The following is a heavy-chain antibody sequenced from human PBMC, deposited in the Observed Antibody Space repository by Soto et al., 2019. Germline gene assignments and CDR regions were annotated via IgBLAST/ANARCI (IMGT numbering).Heavy chain of an antibody. CDR2: TSSDGRDK. Sequence: QVQLVESGGGVVQPGTSLRVSCVGSGFTFRSYVLHWVRQAPGKGLEWVALTSSDGRDKDYGESVRGRLTISRDNSRNTVELQMNSLRQEHTALYYTALWGTTGRLDVWRQGTRVSVSS. D-gene: IGHD3-10*01. J-gene: IGHJ1*01. CDR1: GFTFRSYV. CDR3: ALWGTTGRLDV. V-gene: IGHV3-30*04.